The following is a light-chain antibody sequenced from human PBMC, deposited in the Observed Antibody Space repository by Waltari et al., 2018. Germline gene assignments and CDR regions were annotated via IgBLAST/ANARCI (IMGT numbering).Light chain of an antibody. Sequence: QSALSQPASVSGSPGQSLPIPCTGAITHRSRYNLVAWYQPHPNRAPKLIIYEATKRPSGISHRFSGAKSGATASLRISGLQADDEADYYCCSYTGSSTSYGCGGGTKVTVL. V-gene: IGLV2-23*01. CDR3: CSYTGSSTSYG. CDR1: ITHRSRYNL. CDR2: EAT. J-gene: IGLJ1*01.